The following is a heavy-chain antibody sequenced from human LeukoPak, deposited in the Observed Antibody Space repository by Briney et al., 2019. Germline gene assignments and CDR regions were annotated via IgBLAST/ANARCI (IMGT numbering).Heavy chain of an antibody. CDR2: ISSSGSTI. V-gene: IGHV3-11*01. J-gene: IGHJ3*02. CDR3: ARDRRRTVVVPAAGDAFDI. CDR1: GFTFSDYY. D-gene: IGHD2-2*01. Sequence: PGGSLRLSCAASGFTFSDYYMSWIRQAPGKGLEWVSYISSSGSTIYYADSVKGRFTISRDNAKNSLYLQMNSLRAEDTAVYYCARDRRRTVVVPAAGDAFDIWGQGTMVTVSS.